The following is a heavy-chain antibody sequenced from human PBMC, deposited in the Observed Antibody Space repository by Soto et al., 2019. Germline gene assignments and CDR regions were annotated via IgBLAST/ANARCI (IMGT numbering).Heavy chain of an antibody. CDR3: VRDRRGKGPGWFDS. J-gene: IGHJ5*01. CDR1: GFPFRSYE. Sequence: GGSLRLSCAASGFPFRSYEMNWVRQAPGKGLEWVSFISSGGSNIYYADSVKGRFTISRDNANNPLYLQMNSLRADDTAVYFCVRDRRGKGPGWFDSWGQGTLVTVSS. V-gene: IGHV3-48*03. CDR2: ISSGGSNI. D-gene: IGHD6-13*01.